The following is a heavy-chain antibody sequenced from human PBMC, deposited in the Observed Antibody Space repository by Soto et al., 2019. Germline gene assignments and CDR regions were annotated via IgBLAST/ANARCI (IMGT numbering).Heavy chain of an antibody. J-gene: IGHJ5*02. CDR2: INPSGDST. CDR3: ATLSYDSSGYYYAWFGP. Sequence: ASVKVSCKASGYTFTNYYLHWVRQAPGQGLEWMGIINPSGDSTSYAQKFQGRVTMTEDTSTDTAYMELSSLRSEDTAVYYCATLSYDSSGYYYAWFGPWGQGTLVTVSS. V-gene: IGHV1-46*01. CDR1: GYTFTNYY. D-gene: IGHD3-22*01.